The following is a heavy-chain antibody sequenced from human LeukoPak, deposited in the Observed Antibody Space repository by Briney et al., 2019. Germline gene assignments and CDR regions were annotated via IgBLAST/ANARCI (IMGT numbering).Heavy chain of an antibody. CDR3: ARRHYYYGMDV. V-gene: IGHV4-39*01. CDR1: GGSISSSSYY. J-gene: IGHJ6*02. CDR2: IYYSGST. Sequence: SETLSLTCTVSGGSISSSSYYWGWIRQPPGKGLEWIGSIYYSGSTCYNPSLKSRVTISVDTSKNQFSLKLSSVTAADTAVYYCARRHYYYGMDVWGQGTTVTVSS.